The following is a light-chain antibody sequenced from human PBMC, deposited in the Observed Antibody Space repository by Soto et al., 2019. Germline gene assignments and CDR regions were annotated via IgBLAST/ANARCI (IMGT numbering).Light chain of an antibody. Sequence: EIVMTQSPDTLSVSPGERVTLSCRASQSVSSDLAWYQQKPGQAPRLLICGASTRATDIAARFSGSGSGTEFTLTISSLQSEDFAVYYCHQYNNWPPYTFGQGTKLEIK. V-gene: IGKV3-15*01. CDR1: QSVSSD. CDR3: HQYNNWPPYT. J-gene: IGKJ2*01. CDR2: GAS.